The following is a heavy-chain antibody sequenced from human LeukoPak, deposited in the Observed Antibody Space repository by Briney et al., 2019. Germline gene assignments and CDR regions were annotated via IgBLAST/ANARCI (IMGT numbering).Heavy chain of an antibody. J-gene: IGHJ4*02. CDR3: AKLGKAARFHLFPYYFDY. CDR2: ISYDGSNK. V-gene: IGHV3-30*04. Sequence: SLRLSCSASGFTFSSYAMHWVRRAPGKGLEWGAVISYDGSNKDYADSVKGRFTISRDNSKNTLYLQMNSLRAEDTAVYYCAKLGKAARFHLFPYYFDYWGQGTLVTVSS. CDR1: GFTFSSYA. D-gene: IGHD6-6*01.